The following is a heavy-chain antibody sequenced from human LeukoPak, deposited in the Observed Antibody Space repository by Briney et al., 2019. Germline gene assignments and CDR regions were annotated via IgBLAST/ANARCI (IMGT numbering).Heavy chain of an antibody. Sequence: PGGSLRLSCVSSGFTFSAYGMSWVRQAPGKGLEWVSHISSGRSYMNYADSVKGRFTISRDNAKNSVYLQMNSLRAEDTAVYYCGGGVYGYNGFDYWGQGTLVSVSS. D-gene: IGHD5/OR15-5a*01. CDR1: GFTFSAYG. J-gene: IGHJ4*02. V-gene: IGHV3-21*01. CDR3: GGGVYGYNGFDY. CDR2: ISSGRSYM.